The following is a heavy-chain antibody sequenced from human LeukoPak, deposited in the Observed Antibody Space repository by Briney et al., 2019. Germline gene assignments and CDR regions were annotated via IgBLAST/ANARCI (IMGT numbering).Heavy chain of an antibody. CDR2: MSPNSGNT. J-gene: IGHJ6*03. V-gene: IGHV1-8*01. Sequence: ASVKVSCKASGYTFTSYDINWVRQATGQGLEWMGWMSPNSGNTGYAQKFQGRVTMTRNTSISTAYMELSSLRSEDTAVYYCARARRTTITMVRGVISPKDYYMDVWGKGTTVTISS. CDR3: ARARRTTITMVRGVISPKDYYMDV. CDR1: GYTFTSYD. D-gene: IGHD3-10*01.